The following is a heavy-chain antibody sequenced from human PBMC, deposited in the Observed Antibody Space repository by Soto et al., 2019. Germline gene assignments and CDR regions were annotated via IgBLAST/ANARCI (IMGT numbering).Heavy chain of an antibody. Sequence: QVQLVQSGAEVKKPGASVKVSCKDSGYTFTSYGISWVRQAPVQGLEWMGWISAYNVTTNYAQKLQGRVTMTTDTSTSTAYMEQRSLRSDDTAVYYCARDLEYCSGGSCSSGLDYWGQGTLVTVSS. CDR2: ISAYNVTT. J-gene: IGHJ4*02. D-gene: IGHD2-15*01. CDR1: GYTFTSYG. V-gene: IGHV1-18*01. CDR3: ARDLEYCSGGSCSSGLDY.